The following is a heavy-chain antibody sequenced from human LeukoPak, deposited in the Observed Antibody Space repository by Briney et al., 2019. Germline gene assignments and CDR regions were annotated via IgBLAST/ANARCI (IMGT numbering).Heavy chain of an antibody. CDR3: AHADFWSGTYGMDV. J-gene: IGHJ6*02. CDR1: GYTLTELS. D-gene: IGHD3-3*01. Sequence: GASVKVSCKVSGYTLTELSMHWVRQAPGKGLEWMGGFDPEDGETIYAQKFQGRVTMAEDTSTDTAYMELSSLRSEDTAVYYCAHADFWSGTYGMDVWGQGTTVTVSS. V-gene: IGHV1-24*01. CDR2: FDPEDGET.